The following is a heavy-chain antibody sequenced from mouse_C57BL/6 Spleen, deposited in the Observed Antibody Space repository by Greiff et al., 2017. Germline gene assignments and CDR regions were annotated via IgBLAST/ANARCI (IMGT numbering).Heavy chain of an antibody. CDR1: GYSITSGYD. CDR3: ARDPYYYGTWYFDV. CDR2: ISYSGST. Sequence: VQLQQSGPGMVKPSQSLSLTCTVTGYSITSGYDWHWIRHFPGNKLEWMGYISYSGSTNYNPSLKSRISITHDTSKNHFFLKLNSVTTEDTATYYCARDPYYYGTWYFDVWGTGTTVTVSS. J-gene: IGHJ1*03. D-gene: IGHD1-1*01. V-gene: IGHV3-1*01.